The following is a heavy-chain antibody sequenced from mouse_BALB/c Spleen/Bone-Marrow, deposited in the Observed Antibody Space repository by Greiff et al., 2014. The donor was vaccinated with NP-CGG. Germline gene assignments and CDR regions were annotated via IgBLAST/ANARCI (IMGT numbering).Heavy chain of an antibody. Sequence: EVQLQQSGPELVKPGPSVKISCKASGYSFTGYYMHWVKQSHGKSLEWIGEINPYNGGTSYNQKFKGKATLAVDKSSSTAFMELHSLTSEDSLVYYCARQLYGNYAYWGQGTLVTVSA. J-gene: IGHJ3*01. CDR2: INPYNGGT. D-gene: IGHD2-10*02. CDR3: ARQLYGNYAY. CDR1: GYSFTGYY. V-gene: IGHV1S30*01.